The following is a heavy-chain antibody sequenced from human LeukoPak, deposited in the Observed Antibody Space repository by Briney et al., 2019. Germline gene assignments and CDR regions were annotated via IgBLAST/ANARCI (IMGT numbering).Heavy chain of an antibody. CDR2: ISGSGGST. V-gene: IGHV3-23*01. CDR1: GFTFSSYA. Sequence: TGGSLRLSCAASGFTFSSYAMSWVRQAPGKGLEWVSAISGSGGSTYYADSVKGRFTISRDDSKNTLYLQMNSLRAEDTAVYYCAKGGYSYGHSDYWGQGTLVTVSS. J-gene: IGHJ4*02. D-gene: IGHD5-18*01. CDR3: AKGGYSYGHSDY.